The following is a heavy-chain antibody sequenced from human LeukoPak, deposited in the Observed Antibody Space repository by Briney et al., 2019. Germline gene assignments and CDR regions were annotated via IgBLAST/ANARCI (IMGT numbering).Heavy chain of an antibody. CDR1: GFTFDDYA. Sequence: GRSLRLSCAASGFTFDDYAMHWVRQAPGKGLEWVPGISWNSGSIGYADSVKGRFTISRDNAKNSLYLQMNSLRAEDTALYYCAKDKGSGWPAYWYFDLWGRGTLVTVSS. CDR2: ISWNSGSI. V-gene: IGHV3-9*01. J-gene: IGHJ2*01. D-gene: IGHD6-19*01. CDR3: AKDKGSGWPAYWYFDL.